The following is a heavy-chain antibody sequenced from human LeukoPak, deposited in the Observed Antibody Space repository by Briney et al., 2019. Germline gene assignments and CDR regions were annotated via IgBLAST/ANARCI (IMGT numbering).Heavy chain of an antibody. CDR3: ARDSIGENYDILTGYYTGGFGY. J-gene: IGHJ4*02. V-gene: IGHV3-30*04. Sequence: GGSLRLSCAASGFTFSSYAMHWVRQAPGKGLEWVAVISYDGSNKYYADSVKGRFTISRDNSKNTLYLQMNSLRAEDTAVYYCARDSIGENYDILTGYYTGGFGYWGQGTLVTVSS. D-gene: IGHD3-9*01. CDR1: GFTFSSYA. CDR2: ISYDGSNK.